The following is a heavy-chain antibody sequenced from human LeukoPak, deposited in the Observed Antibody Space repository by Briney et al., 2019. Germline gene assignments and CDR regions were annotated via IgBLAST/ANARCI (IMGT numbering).Heavy chain of an antibody. CDR2: IIPIFGTA. CDR1: GGTFSSYA. V-gene: IGHV1-69*05. CDR3: ARENLPSKGHSSSSGDY. Sequence: SVKVPCKASGGTFSSYAISWVRQAPGQGLEWMGGIIPIFGTANYAQKFQGRVTITTDESTSTAYMELSSLRSEDTTVYYCARENLPSKGHSSSSGDYWGQGTLVTVSS. J-gene: IGHJ4*02. D-gene: IGHD6-13*01.